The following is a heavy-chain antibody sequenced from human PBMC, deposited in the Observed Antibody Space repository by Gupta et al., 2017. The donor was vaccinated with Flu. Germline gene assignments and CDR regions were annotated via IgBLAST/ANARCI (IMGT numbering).Heavy chain of an antibody. CDR1: GFSLSTSGVG. J-gene: IGHJ3*02. CDR3: AHTSVVTAGDVFDI. CDR2: IYWDEDK. Sequence: QITLTESGPTLVKPTQTLTLPCTFSGFSLSTSGVGVGWIRQPPGKALEWLAVIYWDEDKRYSPSLKSRLTITKDTSKNQVVVTMTNMDPVDTGTYYCAHTSVVTAGDVFDIWGQGTMVTVSS. D-gene: IGHD4-23*01. V-gene: IGHV2-5*02.